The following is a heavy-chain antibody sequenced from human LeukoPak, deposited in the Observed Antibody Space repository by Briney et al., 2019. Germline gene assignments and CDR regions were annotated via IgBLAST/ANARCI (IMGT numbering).Heavy chain of an antibody. Sequence: SETLSLTCTVSGGSISSGGYYWSWIRQHPGKGLEWIGYIYYSGSTYYNPSLKSRVTISVDTSKSQFSLKLSSVTAADTAVYYCARVPTIAAAGTGYWGQGTLVTVSS. CDR1: GGSISSGGYY. D-gene: IGHD6-13*01. CDR3: ARVPTIAAAGTGY. CDR2: IYYSGST. J-gene: IGHJ4*02. V-gene: IGHV4-31*03.